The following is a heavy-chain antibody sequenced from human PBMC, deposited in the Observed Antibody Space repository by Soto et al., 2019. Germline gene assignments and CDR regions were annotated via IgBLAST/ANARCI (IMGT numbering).Heavy chain of an antibody. D-gene: IGHD2-2*01. CDR2: IIPIFGTA. V-gene: IGHV1-69*01. CDR1: GGTFSSYA. Sequence: QVQLVQSGAEVKKPGSSVKVSCKASGGTFSSYAISWVRQAPGQGLEWMRGIIPIFGTANYAQKFQGRVTITADESTSRAYMELSRLRSEDTAVYYCARDRLPAANYYYGMDVWGQVTTVTVSS. CDR3: ARDRLPAANYYYGMDV. J-gene: IGHJ6*02.